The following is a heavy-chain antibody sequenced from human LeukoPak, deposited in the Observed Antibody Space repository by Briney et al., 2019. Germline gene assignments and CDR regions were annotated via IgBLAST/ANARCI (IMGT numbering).Heavy chain of an antibody. CDR2: IKQDGSEK. CDR1: GSTFSSYW. J-gene: IGHJ4*02. D-gene: IGHD2-2*01. V-gene: IGHV3-7*01. CDR3: ARVVVPAAMEMGPFDY. Sequence: PGGSLRLSCAASGSTFSSYWMSRVRQAPGKGLEWVANIKQDGSEKYYVDSVKGRFTISRDNAKNSLYLQMNSLRAEDTAVYYCARVVVPAAMEMGPFDYWGQGTLVTVSS.